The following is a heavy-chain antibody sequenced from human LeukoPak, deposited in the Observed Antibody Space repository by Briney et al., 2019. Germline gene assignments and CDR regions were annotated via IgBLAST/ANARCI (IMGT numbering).Heavy chain of an antibody. CDR2: ISAYSGNT. V-gene: IGHV1-18*01. J-gene: IGHJ1*01. Sequence: ASVKVSCKASGYAFSSHPVTWVRQAPGQGLEWMGWISAYSGNTSYAQRFQGRVAMSTETSTNTAYMELTSLRSDDTAIYFCARGSSSQYFRYWGQGTLVTVSS. D-gene: IGHD3-3*01. CDR3: ARGSSSQYFRY. CDR1: GYAFSSHP.